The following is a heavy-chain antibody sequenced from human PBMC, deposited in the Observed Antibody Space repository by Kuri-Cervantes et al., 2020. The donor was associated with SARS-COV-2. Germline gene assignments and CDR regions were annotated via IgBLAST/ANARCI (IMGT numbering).Heavy chain of an antibody. J-gene: IGHJ4*02. CDR1: GGSFSGYY. D-gene: IGHD1-26*01. Sequence: AETLSLTCAVYGGSFSGYYWSWIRQPPGKGLEWIGEINHSGSTNYNPSLKSRVTISVDTSKNQFSLKLSSVTAADTAVYYCARATHGGSYSFLYYWGQGTLVTVSS. CDR3: ARATHGGSYSFLYY. V-gene: IGHV4-34*01. CDR2: INHSGST.